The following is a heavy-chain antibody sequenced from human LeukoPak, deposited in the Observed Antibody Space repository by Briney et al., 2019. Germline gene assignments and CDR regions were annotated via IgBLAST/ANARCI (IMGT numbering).Heavy chain of an antibody. CDR1: GFTFSSYW. CDR2: IKQDGSEK. Sequence: PGGSLRLSCAASGFTFSSYWMSWVRQAPGKGLEWVANIKQDGSEKYYVDSVKGRFTISRDNAKNSLYLQMYSLRAEDTAVYYCARVKEEAVAHNPFDYWGQGTLVTVSS. CDR3: ARVKEEAVAHNPFDY. J-gene: IGHJ4*02. V-gene: IGHV3-7*01. D-gene: IGHD6-19*01.